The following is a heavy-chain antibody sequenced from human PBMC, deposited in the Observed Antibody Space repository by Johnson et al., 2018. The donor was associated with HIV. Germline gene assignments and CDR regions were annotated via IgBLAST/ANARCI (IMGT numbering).Heavy chain of an antibody. CDR1: GFIFSNAW. CDR2: IKSETDGGTT. V-gene: IGHV3-15*01. D-gene: IGHD7-27*01. Sequence: VQLVESGGGVVKPGGSLRLSCAASGFIFSNAWMSWVRQAPGKGLEWVGRIKSETDGGTTDYAAPVKDRFTISRDDSTHTLFLQMKSLKTDDTAIYYCTTSWRITWVPSTWGQGTMVTVSA. J-gene: IGHJ3*01. CDR3: TTSWRITWVPST.